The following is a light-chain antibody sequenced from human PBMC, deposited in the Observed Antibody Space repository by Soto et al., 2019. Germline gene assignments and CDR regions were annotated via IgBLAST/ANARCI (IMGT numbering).Light chain of an antibody. V-gene: IGLV1-44*01. CDR3: ATWNDGVVV. Sequence: QSVLTQPPSASGTPGQRVTISCSGSTSNIGRSTVSWYQQFPGAAPKLLIYGNTQRPLGVPVRFSGSKSATSASLAISGLQSEDEAYYYCATWNDGVVVFGIGTKLTVL. CDR1: TSNIGRST. CDR2: GNT. J-gene: IGLJ1*01.